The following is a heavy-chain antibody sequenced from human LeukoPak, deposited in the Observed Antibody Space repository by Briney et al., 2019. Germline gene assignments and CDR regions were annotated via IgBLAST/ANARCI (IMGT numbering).Heavy chain of an antibody. CDR2: ISSSSSYI. J-gene: IGHJ5*02. V-gene: IGHV3-21*01. D-gene: IGHD3/OR15-3a*01. CDR1: GFTLSSYT. Sequence: GGSLRLSCAASGFTLSSYTMNWVRQAPGKGLEWVSSISSSSSYIYYADSVKGRFTISRDNAKNSLYLQMNSLRAEDTAVYYCARGLGTLGSYVFWRTRFDPWGQGTLVTVSS. CDR3: ARGLGTLGSYVFWRTRFDP.